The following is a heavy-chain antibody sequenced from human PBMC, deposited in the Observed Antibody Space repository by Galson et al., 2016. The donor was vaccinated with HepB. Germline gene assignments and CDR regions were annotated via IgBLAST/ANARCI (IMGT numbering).Heavy chain of an antibody. CDR3: ARAGYYDESGYHTGLALRWLHFFDP. CDR2: INAGNGIT. D-gene: IGHD3-16*01. Sequence: SVKVSCKASGYTFKTYAFHWVRQAPGQGLECMGWINAGNGITKFSQNFQGRVTITRDTTASTVYMELSSLRPDDTAVYYCARAGYYDESGYHTGLALRWLHFFDPWGQGTLVTVSS. CDR1: GYTFKTYA. J-gene: IGHJ5*02. V-gene: IGHV1-3*01.